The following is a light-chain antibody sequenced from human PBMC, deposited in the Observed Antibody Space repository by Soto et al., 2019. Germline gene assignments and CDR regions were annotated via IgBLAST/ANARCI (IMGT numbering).Light chain of an antibody. CDR3: QQYNNWPPVT. J-gene: IGKJ1*01. CDR1: QSVSSN. V-gene: IGKV3-15*01. Sequence: EIVMTQSPATLSVSPGERATLSCRASQSVSSNLAWYQQKPGQAPRLLIYGASTRATGIPARFSGSGSGTEFTLTISSLQSEDFAVFYCQQYNNWPPVTFGQGTKVDIX. CDR2: GAS.